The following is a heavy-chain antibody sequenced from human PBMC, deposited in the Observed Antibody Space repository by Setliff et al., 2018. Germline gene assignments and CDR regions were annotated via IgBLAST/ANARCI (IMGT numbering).Heavy chain of an antibody. J-gene: IGHJ4*02. D-gene: IGHD5-18*01. Sequence: ASAKVSCKASGYTFTSYDINWVRQATGQGLEWMGWMNPNSGNTGYAQKFQGRVTMTRNTSISTAYMELSSLRSEDTAVYYCARRVGSVGIQLPDYWGQGTLVTVSS. CDR1: GYTFTSYD. V-gene: IGHV1-8*02. CDR3: ARRVGSVGIQLPDY. CDR2: MNPNSGNT.